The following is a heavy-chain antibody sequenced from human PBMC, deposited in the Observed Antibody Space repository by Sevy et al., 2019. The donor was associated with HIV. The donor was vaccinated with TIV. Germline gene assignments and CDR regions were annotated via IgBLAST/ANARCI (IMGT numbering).Heavy chain of an antibody. D-gene: IGHD3-22*01. CDR3: ARGGTFYSDSSGRVLSVLGAFDI. V-gene: IGHV3-53*01. CDR2: IFSGGGT. CDR1: GFTVSSNY. Sequence: GGSLRLSCAASGFTVSSNYMSWVRQAPGKGLEWVSIIFSGGGTYYADSVQGRFTISRDNSKNMVYLQMNSLRAEDTAGFSCARGGTFYSDSSGRVLSVLGAFDIWGRGTMVTFSS. J-gene: IGHJ3*02.